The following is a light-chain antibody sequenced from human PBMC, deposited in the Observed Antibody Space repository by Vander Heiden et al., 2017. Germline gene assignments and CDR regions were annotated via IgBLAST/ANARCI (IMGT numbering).Light chain of an antibody. V-gene: IGLV1-47*01. CDR2: RDF. Sequence: QSVLPQPPSASGTPGQRLTISCSGSSSNVGSHSVSWYQHLPGTAPKLLIYRDFQRPSGVPDRFSASKSGTAAPLAISGLRSEDEAHYYCAAWDDSLSVVFGGGTKLTV. CDR1: SSNVGSHS. J-gene: IGLJ2*01. CDR3: AAWDDSLSVV.